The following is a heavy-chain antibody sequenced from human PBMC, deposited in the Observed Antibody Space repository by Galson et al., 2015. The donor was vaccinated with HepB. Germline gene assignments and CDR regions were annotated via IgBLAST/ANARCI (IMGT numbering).Heavy chain of an antibody. J-gene: IGHJ4*02. Sequence: SVKVSCKASRGTFHNYAFSWMRQAPGQGPEWMGGVIPIFETPRYAQKFQGRVTITADESTSTTYMELSSLRSEDTAVYFCARSSCGGDCSSSIPYYYFDYWGQGTLVTVSP. CDR1: RGTFHNYA. D-gene: IGHD2-21*02. CDR2: VIPIFETP. V-gene: IGHV1-69*13. CDR3: ARSSCGGDCSSSIPYYYFDY.